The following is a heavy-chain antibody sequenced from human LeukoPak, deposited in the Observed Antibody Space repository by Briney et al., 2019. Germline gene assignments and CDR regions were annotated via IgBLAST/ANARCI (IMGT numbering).Heavy chain of an antibody. D-gene: IGHD3-3*01. CDR3: ARAILSGYPDS. V-gene: IGHV4-59*13. CDR1: GGSISTYY. CDR2: IYYSGST. Sequence: PSETLSLTCSVSGGSISTYYWTWIRQPPGKGLEWIGYIYYSGSTNYNPSLKSRVTISLDTSKDQFSLKLSSVTAADTAVYYCARAILSGYPDSWGQGTLVIVFS. J-gene: IGHJ4*02.